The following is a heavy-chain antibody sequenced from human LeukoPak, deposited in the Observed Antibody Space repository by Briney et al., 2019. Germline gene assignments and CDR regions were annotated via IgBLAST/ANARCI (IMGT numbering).Heavy chain of an antibody. Sequence: ASVKVSCKASGGTFSSYPISWVRQAPGQGLEWMGGIIPIFGTPNYAQKFQGRVTISTDESTSTAYMELSSLRYEDTAVYFCARDLRNWTDVLYAFDIWGHGTTVTVSS. CDR1: GGTFSSYP. D-gene: IGHD1-1*01. J-gene: IGHJ3*02. V-gene: IGHV1-69*05. CDR3: ARDLRNWTDVLYAFDI. CDR2: IIPIFGTP.